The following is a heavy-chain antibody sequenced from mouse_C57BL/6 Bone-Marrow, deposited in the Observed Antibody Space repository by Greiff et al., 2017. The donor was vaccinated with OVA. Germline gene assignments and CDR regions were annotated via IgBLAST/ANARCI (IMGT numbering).Heavy chain of an antibody. J-gene: IGHJ4*01. V-gene: IGHV5-12*01. Sequence: EVHVVESGGGLVQPGGSLKLSCAASGFTFRDYYMYWVRQTPEQRLELVAYISNGGGSTYYPDTVQGSFTISSAPPSTTLSLPMSRLKSEDTAMYYCARQGDYEGGYAMDYWGQGTSVTVSS. D-gene: IGHD2-4*01. CDR3: ARQGDYEGGYAMDY. CDR1: GFTFRDYY. CDR2: ISNGGGST.